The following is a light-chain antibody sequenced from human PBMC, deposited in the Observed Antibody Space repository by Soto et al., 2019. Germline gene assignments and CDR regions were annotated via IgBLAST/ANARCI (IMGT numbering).Light chain of an antibody. CDR1: QDITNY. V-gene: IGKV1-33*01. J-gene: IGKJ2*01. CDR2: DAS. Sequence: DIQMTQSPSSLSASVGDRVTITCQASQDITNYLNWYQQKAGKAPKLLIYDASNLEPGVPSRFSGSGSGTDFTFTISSLQPEDIATYYCQQYDNVPYTFGQGTKLEIK. CDR3: QQYDNVPYT.